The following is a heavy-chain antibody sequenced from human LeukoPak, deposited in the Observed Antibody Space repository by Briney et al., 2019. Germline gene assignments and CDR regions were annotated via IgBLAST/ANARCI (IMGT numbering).Heavy chain of an antibody. J-gene: IGHJ4*02. CDR2: ISGSGGST. CDR3: ASEDLYSSSWTGNY. CDR1: GFTFSSYA. D-gene: IGHD6-13*01. V-gene: IGHV3-23*01. Sequence: GGSLRLSCAASGFTFSSYAMSWVRQAPGKGLEWVSAISGSGGSTYYADSVKGRFTISRDNSKNTLYLQMNSLRAEDTAVYYCASEDLYSSSWTGNYWGQGTLVTVSS.